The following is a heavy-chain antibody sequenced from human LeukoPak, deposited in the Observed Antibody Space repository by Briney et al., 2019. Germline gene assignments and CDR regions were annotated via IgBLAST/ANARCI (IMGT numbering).Heavy chain of an antibody. Sequence: GGSLRLSCAASGFTVSSNYMRCVRQAPGKGLEWVSVIYAGGSTYYADSVKGRFTISRDNSKNTVFLQMNSLRVEDTAVYYCAKDYEGRFWGQGTLVTVSS. V-gene: IGHV3-53*01. D-gene: IGHD3-3*01. CDR3: AKDYEGRF. CDR1: GFTVSSNY. CDR2: IYAGGST. J-gene: IGHJ4*02.